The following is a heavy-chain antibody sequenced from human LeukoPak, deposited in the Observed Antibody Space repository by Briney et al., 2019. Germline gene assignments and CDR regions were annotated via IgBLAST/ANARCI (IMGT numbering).Heavy chain of an antibody. CDR1: GLTFSSNA. V-gene: IGHV3-30*18. Sequence: GGSLRLSCAASGLTFSSNAMHWVRQATGKGLEWVAFISYDGVVKYYVDSVRGRFTISRDNSKNTLYLQMNSLRAEDTAVYYCAKDLATKYSLDHWGQGALVTVSS. CDR2: ISYDGVVK. CDR3: AKDLATKYSLDH. D-gene: IGHD1-26*01. J-gene: IGHJ4*02.